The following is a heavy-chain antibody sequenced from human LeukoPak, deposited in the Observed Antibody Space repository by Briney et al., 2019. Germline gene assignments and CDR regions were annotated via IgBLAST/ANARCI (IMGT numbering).Heavy chain of an antibody. Sequence: SETLSLTWAVAGGSISSSYWWTWVRQPPGKGLEWIGVIYHSGSTNYNPSLKSRLSMSLDKSRNQFSLKLTSVTAADTAVYYCGRGYWTGYHHLDFWGQGTLVTVSS. CDR1: GGSISSSYW. J-gene: IGHJ4*02. CDR2: IYHSGST. D-gene: IGHD3/OR15-3a*01. V-gene: IGHV4-4*02. CDR3: GRGYWTGYHHLDF.